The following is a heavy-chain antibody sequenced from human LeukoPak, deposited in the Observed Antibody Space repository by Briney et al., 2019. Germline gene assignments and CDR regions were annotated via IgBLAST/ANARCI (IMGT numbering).Heavy chain of an antibody. Sequence: TPSETLSLTCAVSGYSISSGYYWGWIRQPPGKGLEWIGSISHSGSTYYNPSLKSRVTILVDTSKNQFSLKLNSVTAADTAVYYCARDTYCTSGVCYLDYWGQGALVTDSS. CDR1: GYSISSGYY. V-gene: IGHV4-38-2*02. D-gene: IGHD2-8*01. CDR3: ARDTYCTSGVCYLDY. J-gene: IGHJ4*02. CDR2: ISHSGST.